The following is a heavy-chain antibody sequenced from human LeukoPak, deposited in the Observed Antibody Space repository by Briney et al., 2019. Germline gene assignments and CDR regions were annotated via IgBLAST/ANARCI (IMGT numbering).Heavy chain of an antibody. Sequence: SGGSLRLSCAASGFTFSSYGMHWVRQAPGKGLEWVAFIRYDGSNKYYADSVKGRFTISRDNSKNTLYLQMNSLRAEDTAVYYCAKDLSKVVPPDLDYWGQGTLVTVSS. J-gene: IGHJ4*02. CDR2: IRYDGSNK. V-gene: IGHV3-30*02. CDR3: AKDLSKVVPPDLDY. D-gene: IGHD2-2*01. CDR1: GFTFSSYG.